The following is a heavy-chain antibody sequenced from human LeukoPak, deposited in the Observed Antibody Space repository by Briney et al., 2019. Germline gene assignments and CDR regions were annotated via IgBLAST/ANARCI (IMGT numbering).Heavy chain of an antibody. CDR2: IYYSGGNT. CDR1: GFMFSSFA. V-gene: IGHV3-23*01. Sequence: GGSLRLSCAASGFMFSSFAMSWVRQAPGKGLEWVSTIYYSGGNTYSADSVKGRFTISRDNAKNTLYLQMNSLRAEDTAVYYCAKDQGQAVVPRRFDNWGQGTLVTVSS. CDR3: AKDQGQAVVPRRFDN. D-gene: IGHD2-2*01. J-gene: IGHJ4*02.